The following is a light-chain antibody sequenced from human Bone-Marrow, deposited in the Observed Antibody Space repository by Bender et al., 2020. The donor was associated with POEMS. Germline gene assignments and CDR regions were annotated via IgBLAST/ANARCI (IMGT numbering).Light chain of an antibody. CDR1: NIGRRS. V-gene: IGLV3-21*03. CDR3: QIWDTNSHQYV. Sequence: SYVLTQTPSVSVAPGKTASITCGGDNIGRRSVNWYQQKAGQVPALVIYDDSDRPSAIPERFSGSNSGNTATLTITRVEAGDEADYYCQIWDTNSHQYVFGAGTRVTVL. J-gene: IGLJ1*01. CDR2: DDS.